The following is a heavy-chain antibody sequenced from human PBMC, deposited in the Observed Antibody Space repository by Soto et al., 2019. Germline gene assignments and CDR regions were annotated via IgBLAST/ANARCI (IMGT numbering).Heavy chain of an antibody. CDR1: GFTFSSYA. CDR2: ISYDGSNK. Sequence: GGSLRLSCAASGFTFSSYAMHWVRQAPGKGLEWVAVISYDGSNKYYADSVKGRFTISRDNSKNTLYLQMNSLRAEDTAVYYCARERRGEGAFDIWGQGTMVTVSS. CDR3: ARERRGEGAFDI. D-gene: IGHD5-12*01. V-gene: IGHV3-30-3*01. J-gene: IGHJ3*02.